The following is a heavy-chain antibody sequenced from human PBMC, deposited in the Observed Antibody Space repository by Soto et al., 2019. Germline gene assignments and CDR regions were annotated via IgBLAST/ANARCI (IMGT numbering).Heavy chain of an antibody. V-gene: IGHV3-23*01. J-gene: IGHJ6*02. CDR1: GFTFISYA. Sequence: GGPLRVSCAVSGFTFISYAMNWVLQAPGKGMEWVSGISGSGGSTYYPDSVKGRFTISRDNSKNTLYLQMNSLRAEDTAVYYCAKDHGHLWFGELFPSIYYYSGMDVWGQGTTVTVSS. CDR3: AKDHGHLWFGELFPSIYYYSGMDV. D-gene: IGHD3-10*01. CDR2: ISGSGGST.